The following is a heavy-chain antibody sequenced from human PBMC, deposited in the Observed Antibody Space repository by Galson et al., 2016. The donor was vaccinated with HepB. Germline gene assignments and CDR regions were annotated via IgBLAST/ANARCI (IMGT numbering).Heavy chain of an antibody. CDR1: GGSISSNNW. V-gene: IGHV4-4*02. Sequence: SETLSLTCTVSGGSISSNNWWTWVRQPPGKGLEWIGEVYHSGGTNYTPSLKSRLTMSLDKSKNQFSLKLSTVTAADTAMYYCARRGVYYSGSGELAREVSPPYDDWGQGTLVTVSS. CDR2: VYHSGGT. J-gene: IGHJ4*02. CDR3: ARRGVYYSGSGELAREVSPPYDD. D-gene: IGHD3-10*01.